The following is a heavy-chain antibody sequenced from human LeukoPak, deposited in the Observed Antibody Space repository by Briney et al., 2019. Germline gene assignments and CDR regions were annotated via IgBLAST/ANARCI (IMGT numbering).Heavy chain of an antibody. J-gene: IGHJ4*02. CDR3: ATLGYCSGGSCYPLDY. CDR1: VYTFTSYY. Sequence: GASVNVSCKASVYTFTSYYMHWVRQAPGQGLEWMGVINPSGGSTSYAQKFQGRVTMTRDMSTSTVYMELSSLRSEDTAVYSCATLGYCSGGSCYPLDYWGQGTLVTVSS. D-gene: IGHD2-15*01. V-gene: IGHV1-46*01. CDR2: INPSGGST.